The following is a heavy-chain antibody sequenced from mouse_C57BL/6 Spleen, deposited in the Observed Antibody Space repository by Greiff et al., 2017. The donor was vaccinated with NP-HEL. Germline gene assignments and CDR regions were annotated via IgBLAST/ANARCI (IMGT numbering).Heavy chain of an antibody. D-gene: IGHD3-2*02. CDR1: GYTFTSYW. Sequence: VQLQQPGAELVRPGTSVKLSCKASGYTFTSYWMHWVKQRPGQGLEWIGVIDPSDSYTNYNQKFKGKATLTVDTSSSTAYMQLSSLTSEDSAVYYCARGSSGYGFDYWGQGTTLTVSS. J-gene: IGHJ2*01. CDR2: IDPSDSYT. CDR3: ARGSSGYGFDY. V-gene: IGHV1-59*01.